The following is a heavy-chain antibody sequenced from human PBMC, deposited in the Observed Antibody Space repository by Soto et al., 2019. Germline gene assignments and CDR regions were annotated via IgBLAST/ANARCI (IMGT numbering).Heavy chain of an antibody. CDR3: EKGLGLITFVYYFGS. D-gene: IGHD3-16*01. J-gene: IGHJ4*02. V-gene: IGHV3-23*01. CDR2: ITGSGGTK. Sequence: GGSLRLSCTASGFNFSNHAMSWVRQAPGKGLEWVSVITGSGGTKYYADSVKGRFTISRDTSKNTLYLQMNRLRAEDTAIYYCEKGLGLITFVYYFGSWGLGTLVTVSS. CDR1: GFNFSNHA.